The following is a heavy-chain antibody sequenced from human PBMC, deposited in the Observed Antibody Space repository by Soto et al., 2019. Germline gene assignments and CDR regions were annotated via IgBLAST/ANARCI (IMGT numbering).Heavy chain of an antibody. J-gene: IGHJ4*01. V-gene: IGHV3-23*01. CDR1: GFTFSSYA. CDR2: LSGGGGGT. D-gene: IGHD1-26*01. CDR3: AKVKVGTTYFDH. Sequence: GGSLRLSCAASGFTFSSYAMSWVRQAPGKGLEWVSTLSGGGGGTYYARSVKGRFTISRDNSKNTLYLQMNSLRAEDSGAYYCAKVKVGTTYFDHWGQGTLVTVSS.